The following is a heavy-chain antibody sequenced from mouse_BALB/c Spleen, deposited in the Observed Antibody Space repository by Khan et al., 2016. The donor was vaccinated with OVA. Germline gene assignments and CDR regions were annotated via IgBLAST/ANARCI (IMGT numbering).Heavy chain of an antibody. Sequence: QIQLVQSGPELKKPGETVKISCKASGYTFTNYGMNWVKQAPGKGLKWMGWINTYTGEPTYADDFKGRFAFSLETSASTAYLQINNLKNEDTATYFWARMKPYGYFDGWGAGTTVTVSP. J-gene: IGHJ1*01. CDR3: ARMKPYGYFDG. V-gene: IGHV9-3-1*01. CDR1: GYTFTNYG. CDR2: INTYTGEP.